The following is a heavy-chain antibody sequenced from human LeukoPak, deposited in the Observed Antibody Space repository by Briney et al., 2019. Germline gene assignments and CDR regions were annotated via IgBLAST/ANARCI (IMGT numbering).Heavy chain of an antibody. CDR2: MNPNSGNT. D-gene: IGHD5-12*01. CDR3: ARGLGLPSTFYYYMDV. J-gene: IGHJ6*03. Sequence: ASVKVSCKASGGTFTSYDINWVRQATGQGLEWMGWMNPNSGNTGYAQKFQGRVTITRNTSISTAYMELSSLRSEDTAVYYCARGLGLPSTFYYYMDVWGKGTTVTVSS. CDR1: GGTFTSYD. V-gene: IGHV1-8*03.